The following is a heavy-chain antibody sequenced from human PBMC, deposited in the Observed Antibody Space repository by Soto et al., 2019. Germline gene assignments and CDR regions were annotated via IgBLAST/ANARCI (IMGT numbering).Heavy chain of an antibody. Sequence: GGSLRLSCAASGFTFSSYAMSWVRQAPGKGLEWVSAISGSGGSTYYADSVKGRFTISRDNSKNRLYLQMNGLRAEDTAVYYCAKDTEGWPPEENWFDPWGQGTLVTVSS. CDR3: AKDTEGWPPEENWFDP. CDR2: ISGSGGST. D-gene: IGHD6-19*01. V-gene: IGHV3-23*01. J-gene: IGHJ5*02. CDR1: GFTFSSYA.